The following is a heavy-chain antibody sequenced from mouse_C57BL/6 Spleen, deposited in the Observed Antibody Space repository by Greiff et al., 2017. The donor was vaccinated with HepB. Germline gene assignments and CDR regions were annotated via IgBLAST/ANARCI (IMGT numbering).Heavy chain of an antibody. CDR1: GYSITSGYY. V-gene: IGHV3-6*01. J-gene: IGHJ4*01. CDR2: ISYDGSN. Sequence: DVKLQESGPGLVKPSQSLSLTCSVTGYSITSGYYWNWIRQFPGNKLEWMGYISYDGSNNYNPSLKNRISITRDTSKNQFFLKLNSVTTEDTATYYCARLPRDYAMDYWGQGTSVTVSS. CDR3: ARLPRDYAMDY.